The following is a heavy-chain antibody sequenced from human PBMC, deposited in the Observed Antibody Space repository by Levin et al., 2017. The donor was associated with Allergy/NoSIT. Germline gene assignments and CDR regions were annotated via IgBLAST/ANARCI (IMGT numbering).Heavy chain of an antibody. CDR3: ARGGDWGETYGYHLDY. J-gene: IGHJ4*02. CDR2: IDHTGGT. CDR1: GHSISSLHW. V-gene: IGHV4-4*02. Sequence: GSLRLSCAVSGHSISSLHWWTWVRQPPGKGLEWIGEIDHTGGTHYNPSLKNRVTISIDKSKNLFSLSLRSVTAADTAVYYCARGGDWGETYGYHLDYWGQGTLVTVSS. D-gene: IGHD5-18*01.